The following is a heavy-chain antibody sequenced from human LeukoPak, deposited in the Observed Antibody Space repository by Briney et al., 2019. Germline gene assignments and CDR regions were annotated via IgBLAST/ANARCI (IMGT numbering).Heavy chain of an antibody. CDR3: ARLRTMVRGGVLNYYYYYMDV. CDR2: INHSGST. Sequence: SETLSLTCAVYGGSFSGYYWSWIRQPPGKGLEWIGEINHSGSTNYNPSLKSRVTISVDTSKNQFSLKLSSVTAADTAVYYCARLRTMVRGGVLNYYYYYMDVWGKGTTVTISS. CDR1: GGSFSGYY. V-gene: IGHV4-34*01. D-gene: IGHD3-10*01. J-gene: IGHJ6*03.